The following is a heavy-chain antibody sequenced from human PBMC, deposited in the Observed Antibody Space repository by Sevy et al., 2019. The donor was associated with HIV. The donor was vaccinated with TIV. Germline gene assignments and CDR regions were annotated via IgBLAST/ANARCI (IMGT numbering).Heavy chain of an antibody. CDR2: IYYSGST. Sequence: SETLSLTCTVSGGSISSYYWSWIRQPPGKGLEWIGYIYYSGSTNYNPSLKSRVTISVDTSKNQFSLKLSSVTAADTAVYYCARHLESDMDVWGKGTTVTVSS. J-gene: IGHJ6*03. CDR3: ARHLESDMDV. CDR1: GGSISSYY. V-gene: IGHV4-59*08. D-gene: IGHD3-3*01.